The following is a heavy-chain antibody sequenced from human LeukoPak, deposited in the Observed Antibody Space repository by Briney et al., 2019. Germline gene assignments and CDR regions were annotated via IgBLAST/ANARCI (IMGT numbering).Heavy chain of an antibody. D-gene: IGHD2-15*01. J-gene: IGHJ6*02. CDR3: ARDRTYCSGGSCYPYYYYGMDV. CDR2: IIPIFGIA. CDR1: GGTFSIYA. Sequence: ASVNVSYKASGGTFSIYAISWVRQAPGQGLEWMGRIIPIFGIANYAQKFQGRVTITADKSTSTAYMELSSLRSEDTAVYYCARDRTYCSGGSCYPYYYYGMDVWGQGTTVTVSS. V-gene: IGHV1-69*04.